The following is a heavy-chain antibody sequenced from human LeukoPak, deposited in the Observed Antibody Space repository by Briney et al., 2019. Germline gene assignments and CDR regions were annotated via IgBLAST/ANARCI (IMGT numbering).Heavy chain of an antibody. CDR1: GFTLTNYW. Sequence: AGGSLRLSCAASGFTLTNYWMSWVRQAPGKGLEWVAVIWYDGSNKYYADSVKGRFTISRDNSKNTLYLQMNSLRAEDTAVYYCAKGGKVGADYWGQGTLVTVSS. CDR3: AKGGKVGADY. D-gene: IGHD1-26*01. J-gene: IGHJ4*02. V-gene: IGHV3-33*06. CDR2: IWYDGSNK.